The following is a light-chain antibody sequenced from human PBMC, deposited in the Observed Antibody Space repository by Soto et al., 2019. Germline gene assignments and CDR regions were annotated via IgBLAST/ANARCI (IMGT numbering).Light chain of an antibody. J-gene: IGLJ3*02. Sequence: QSALTQPPSASGSPGQSVTISCTGTNSDVGGYNYVSWYQQHPGKAPRLMIYEVNKRPSGVPDRFSGSKSGNTASLTVSGLQVEDEADYYCSSYAGSSSWVFGGGTKLTVL. CDR3: SSYAGSSSWV. V-gene: IGLV2-8*01. CDR1: NSDVGGYNY. CDR2: EVN.